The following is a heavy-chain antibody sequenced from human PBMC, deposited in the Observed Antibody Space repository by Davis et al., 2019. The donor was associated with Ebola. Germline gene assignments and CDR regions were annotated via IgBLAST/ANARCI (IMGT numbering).Heavy chain of an antibody. CDR2: IIPILGIA. CDR1: GGTFSSYA. D-gene: IGHD1-7*01. Sequence: SVKVSCKASGGTFSSYAISWVRQAPGQGLEWMGRIIPILGIANYAQKFQGRVTITADKSTSTAYLELSSLRSEDTAVYYCARAKLELRLLSGFDYWGQGTLVTVSS. CDR3: ARAKLELRLLSGFDY. V-gene: IGHV1-69*04. J-gene: IGHJ4*02.